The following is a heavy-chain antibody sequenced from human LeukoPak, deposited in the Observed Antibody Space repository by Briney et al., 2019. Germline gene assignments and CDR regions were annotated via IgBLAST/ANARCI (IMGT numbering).Heavy chain of an antibody. Sequence: GGSLRLSCAASGFTFSNYWMHWVRQAPGKGLEWVSSISSSSTNIYYADSVKGRFTISRDNAKNSLDLQMNSLRAEDTGVYYCTSQGGFDNWGQGTLVTVSS. D-gene: IGHD2-15*01. CDR2: ISSSSTNI. J-gene: IGHJ4*02. CDR1: GFTFSNYW. CDR3: TSQGGFDN. V-gene: IGHV3-21*01.